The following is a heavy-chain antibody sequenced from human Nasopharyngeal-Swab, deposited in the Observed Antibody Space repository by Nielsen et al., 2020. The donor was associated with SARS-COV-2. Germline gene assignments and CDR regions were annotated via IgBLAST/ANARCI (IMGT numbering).Heavy chain of an antibody. V-gene: IGHV3-43*02. D-gene: IGHD1-26*01. CDR1: GFTFDDYA. CDR2: TSGDGGST. CDR3: AKDIFRATNSRAPVTTIAYYMDV. Sequence: GGSLRLSCAASGFTFDDYAMHWVRQAPGKGLEWVSLTSGDGGSTYYADSVKGRFTISRDNSKNSLYLQMNSLRTEDTALYYCAKDIFRATNSRAPVTTIAYYMDVWGKGTTVTVSS. J-gene: IGHJ6*03.